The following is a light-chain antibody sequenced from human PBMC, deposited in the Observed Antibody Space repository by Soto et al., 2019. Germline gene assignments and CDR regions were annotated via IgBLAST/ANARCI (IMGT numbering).Light chain of an antibody. Sequence: QSALTQPASVSGSPGQSITISCTGTSSDVGNYNLVSWYQQHPGKAPKLMIYEGSKRLSGVSNRFSGSKSGNTASLTISILQAEDEADYYCCSYAGSSTYVFGTGTKVTVL. V-gene: IGLV2-23*01. CDR1: SSDVGNYNL. CDR3: CSYAGSSTYV. CDR2: EGS. J-gene: IGLJ1*01.